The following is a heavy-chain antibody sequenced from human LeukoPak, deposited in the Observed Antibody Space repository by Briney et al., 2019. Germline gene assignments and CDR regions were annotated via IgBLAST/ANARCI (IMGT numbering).Heavy chain of an antibody. Sequence: PSETLSLTCTVSGGSISSSGYYWGWIRQPPGKGLEWIGSMFYSESTYYNPSLKSRVTISADTSKNQFSLKLSSVTAADTAVYYCARCYSSSWYGGGFDYWGQGTLVTVSS. J-gene: IGHJ4*02. V-gene: IGHV4-39*01. D-gene: IGHD6-13*01. CDR2: MFYSEST. CDR1: GGSISSSGYY. CDR3: ARCYSSSWYGGGFDY.